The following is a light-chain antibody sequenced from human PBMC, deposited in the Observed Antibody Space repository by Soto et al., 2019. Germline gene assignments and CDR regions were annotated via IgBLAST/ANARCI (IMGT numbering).Light chain of an antibody. Sequence: QSVLTQPPSVSGAPGQRVTISCTGSSSNIGAGYDVHWYQQLPGTAPKLLIYHNSNRPSGVPDRFSGSKSGTSASLAITGLQAEYEADYYCQSYDSSLSGSRVFGTGTKLTVL. CDR2: HNS. CDR3: QSYDSSLSGSRV. CDR1: SSNIGAGYD. J-gene: IGLJ1*01. V-gene: IGLV1-40*01.